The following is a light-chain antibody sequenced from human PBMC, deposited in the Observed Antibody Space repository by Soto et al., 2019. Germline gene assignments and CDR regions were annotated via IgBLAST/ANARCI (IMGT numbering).Light chain of an antibody. CDR2: SNN. V-gene: IGLV1-44*01. CDR3: AAWDDSLNGFYV. J-gene: IGLJ1*01. CDR1: SSNIGSNT. Sequence: QSVLTQPPSASGTPGQMVTISCSGSSSNIGSNTVNWYQQLPGTAPQLLIYSNNQRPSGVPDRFSGSKSGTSASLAISGLQSEDEADYYCAAWDDSLNGFYVFGTGTKVTVL.